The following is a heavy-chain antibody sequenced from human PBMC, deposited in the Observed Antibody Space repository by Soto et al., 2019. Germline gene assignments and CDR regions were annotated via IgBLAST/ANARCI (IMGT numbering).Heavy chain of an antibody. Sequence: EVQLVQSGAEVKKPGESLKISCKGSGYSFTSYWIGWVRQMPGKGLEWMGIIYPGDSDTRYSPSFQGQVTISADKSISTAYLQWSSLKASDTAMYYCARQVPGESVYAIVFDWFDPWGQGTLVTVSS. CDR2: IYPGDSDT. V-gene: IGHV5-51*01. CDR3: ARQVPGESVYAIVFDWFDP. D-gene: IGHD2-8*01. J-gene: IGHJ5*02. CDR1: GYSFTSYW.